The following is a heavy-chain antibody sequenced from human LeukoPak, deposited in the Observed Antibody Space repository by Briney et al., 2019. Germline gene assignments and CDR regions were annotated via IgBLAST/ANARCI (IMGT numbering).Heavy chain of an antibody. V-gene: IGHV4-34*01. CDR1: GGSFSGYY. Sequence: PSETLSLTCAVYGGSFSGYYWSWIRQPPGEGLEWIGEINHSGSTNYNPSLKSRVTISVDTSKNQFSLKLSSVTAADTAVYYCARRAGIDCSSTSCYYYYGMDLWGQGTTVTVSS. CDR3: ARRAGIDCSSTSCYYYYGMDL. D-gene: IGHD2-2*01. CDR2: INHSGST. J-gene: IGHJ6*02.